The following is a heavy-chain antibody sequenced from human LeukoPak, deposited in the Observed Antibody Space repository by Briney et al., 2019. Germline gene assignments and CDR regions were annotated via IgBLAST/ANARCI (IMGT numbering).Heavy chain of an antibody. CDR2: IGESGGNT. Sequence: PGGSLRLSCATSGLTFSAYAMKWVRQAPNTALEWVSGIGESGGNTYYADSVKGRFTISRDNSKNTLYLQMNSLRAEDTAVYYCVPTSCYACDYWGQGTLVTVSS. CDR1: GLTFSAYA. CDR3: VPTSCYACDY. D-gene: IGHD2-2*01. J-gene: IGHJ4*02. V-gene: IGHV3-23*01.